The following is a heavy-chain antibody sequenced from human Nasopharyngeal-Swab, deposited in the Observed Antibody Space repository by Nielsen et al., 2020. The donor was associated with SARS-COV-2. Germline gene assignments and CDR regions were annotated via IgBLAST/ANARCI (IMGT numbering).Heavy chain of an antibody. V-gene: IGHV4-39*07. D-gene: IGHD6-19*01. Sequence: SETLSLTCTVSGGSISSGGYYWSWIRQPPGKGLEWIGEINHSGSTNYNPSLKSRVTISVDTSKNQFSLKLSSVTAADTAVYYCARGAGSSGWYVVDYWGQGTLVTVSS. J-gene: IGHJ4*02. CDR1: GGSISSGGYY. CDR3: ARGAGSSGWYVVDY. CDR2: INHSGST.